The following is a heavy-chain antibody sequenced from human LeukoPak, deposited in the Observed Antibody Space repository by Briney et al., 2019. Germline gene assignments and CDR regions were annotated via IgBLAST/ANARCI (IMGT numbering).Heavy chain of an antibody. D-gene: IGHD6-19*01. V-gene: IGHV3-30*04. CDR2: ISYDGSNK. Sequence: GGSLRLSCAASGFTFSSYAMHRVRQAPGKGLEWVAVISYDGSNKYYADSVKGRFTISRDNSKNTLYLQMNSLRAEDTAVYYCARDPGTQWLVSFRVYWGQGTLVTVSS. CDR1: GFTFSSYA. CDR3: ARDPGTQWLVSFRVY. J-gene: IGHJ4*02.